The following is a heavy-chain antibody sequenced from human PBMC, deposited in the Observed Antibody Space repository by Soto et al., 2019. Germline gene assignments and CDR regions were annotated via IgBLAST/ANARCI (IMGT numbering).Heavy chain of an antibody. D-gene: IGHD1-26*01. CDR1: GFTFSSYA. CDR3: ARDGVSGGRGAAEYFQH. J-gene: IGHJ1*01. CDR2: ISYDGSNK. Sequence: QVQLVESGGGVVQPGRSLRLSCAASGFTFSSYAMHWVRQAPGKGLEWVAVISYDGSNKYYADSVKGRFTISRDNSKNTLYMQMNSLRAEDTAVYYGARDGVSGGRGAAEYFQHWGQGTLVTVSS. V-gene: IGHV3-30-3*01.